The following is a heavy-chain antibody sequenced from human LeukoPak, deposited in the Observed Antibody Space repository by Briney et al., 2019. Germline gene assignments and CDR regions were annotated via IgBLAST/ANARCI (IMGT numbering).Heavy chain of an antibody. J-gene: IGHJ4*02. CDR3: ARALGRVGGY. CDR2: INGDGRST. V-gene: IGHV3-74*03. CDR1: GFTFSSYW. D-gene: IGHD1-26*01. Sequence: PGGSLRLSCVVSGFTFSSYWMHWVRQAPGKGLVWVSRINGDGRSTVYADSVKGRFTISRDNAKNTLYVQMNSLRAEDTAVYYCARALGRVGGYWGQGTLVTVSS.